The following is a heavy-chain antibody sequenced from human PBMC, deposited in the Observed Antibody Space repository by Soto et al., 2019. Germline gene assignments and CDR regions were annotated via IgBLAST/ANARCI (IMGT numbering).Heavy chain of an antibody. CDR2: ISSNANSYST. V-gene: IGHV3-73*01. Sequence: GGSLRLSCAASGFTFSGSAMHWVRQASGKGLEWVGLISSNANSYSTAYAAAVKGRFTINRDDSKNTAYLKMNSLKTEVTSGDYCTSLDRGCSDHWGQGTLVTVSS. CDR3: TSLDRGCSDH. J-gene: IGHJ4*02. CDR1: GFTFSGSA.